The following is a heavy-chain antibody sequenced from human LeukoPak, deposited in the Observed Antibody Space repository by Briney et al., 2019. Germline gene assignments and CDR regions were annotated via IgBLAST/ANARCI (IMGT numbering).Heavy chain of an antibody. D-gene: IGHD3-9*01. J-gene: IGHJ4*02. V-gene: IGHV3-23*01. CDR2: ISGSGGST. Sequence: GGSLRLSCAASGFTLSSYAMSWVRQAPGKGMEWVSAISGSGGSTYYSDSLKGGFTISRDNTKNTLYLQMNRLRAEDTAVYYCAKEVYFDWLTGYWGQGTLVTVSS. CDR3: AKEVYFDWLTGY. CDR1: GFTLSSYA.